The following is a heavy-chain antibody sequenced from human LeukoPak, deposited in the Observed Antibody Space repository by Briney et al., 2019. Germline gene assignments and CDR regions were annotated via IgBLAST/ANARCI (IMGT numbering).Heavy chain of an antibody. CDR3: ARSGGDIVVVPAAVGDYFDY. CDR2: INWNGGST. Sequence: GGSLRLSCAASGFTFDDYGMSWVRQAPGKGLEWVSGINWNGGSTGYADSVKGRFTISRDNAKNSLYLQMNSLRAEDTALYYCARSGGDIVVVPAAVGDYFDYWGQGTMVTVSS. D-gene: IGHD2-2*01. J-gene: IGHJ4*03. CDR1: GFTFDDYG. V-gene: IGHV3-20*04.